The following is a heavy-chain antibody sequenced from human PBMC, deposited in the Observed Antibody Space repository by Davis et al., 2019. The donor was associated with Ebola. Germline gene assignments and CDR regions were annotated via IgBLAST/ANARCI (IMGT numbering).Heavy chain of an antibody. CDR1: GFTFSSYA. J-gene: IGHJ6*02. CDR3: ARAPSIASAREYYYYYGMDV. V-gene: IGHV3-23*01. Sequence: PGGSLRLSCAASGFTFSSYAMSWVRQAPGKGLEWVSAISGSGGSTYYADSVKGRFTISRDNSKNTLYLQMNSLRAEDTAVYYCARAPSIASAREYYYYYGMDVWGQGTTVTVSS. CDR2: ISGSGGST. D-gene: IGHD6-6*01.